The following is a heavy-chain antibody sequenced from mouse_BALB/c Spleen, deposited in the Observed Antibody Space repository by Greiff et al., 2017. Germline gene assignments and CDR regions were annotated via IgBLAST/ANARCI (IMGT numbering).Heavy chain of an antibody. V-gene: IGHV1-54*01. J-gene: IGHJ2*01. CDR2: INPGSGGT. CDR1: GYAFTNYL. Sequence: VQLQQSGAELVRPGTSVKVSCKASGYAFTNYLIEWVKQRPGQGLEWIGVINPGSGGTNYNEKFKGKATLTADKSSSTAYMQLSSLTSDDSAVYFCARGTTGYWGQGTTLTVSS. D-gene: IGHD1-1*01. CDR3: ARGTTGY.